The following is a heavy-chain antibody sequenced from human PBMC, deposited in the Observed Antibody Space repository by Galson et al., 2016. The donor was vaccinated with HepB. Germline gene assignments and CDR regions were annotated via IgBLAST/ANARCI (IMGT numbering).Heavy chain of an antibody. J-gene: IGHJ6*02. CDR1: GDNFNIFNTYG. Sequence: SVKVSCKASGDNFNIFNTYGLSWVRQAPEQGLEWMGGIIPIYGTTNYAQKFQGRVTITADESTSTAFLEVTSLTSDDTAVYYCARPSGSYLVNSYYYSMDVWGQGTTVTVSS. CDR2: IIPIYGTT. CDR3: ARPSGSYLVNSYYYSMDV. D-gene: IGHD1-26*01. V-gene: IGHV1-69*13.